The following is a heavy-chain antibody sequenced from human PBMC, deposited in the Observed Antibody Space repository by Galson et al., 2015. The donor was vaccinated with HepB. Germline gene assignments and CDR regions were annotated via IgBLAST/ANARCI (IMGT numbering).Heavy chain of an antibody. V-gene: IGHV4-4*07. CDR3: ARDFAAAANSGWFDP. D-gene: IGHD6-13*01. CDR1: GGSISSYY. Sequence: SETLSLTCTVSGGSISSYYWSWIRQPAGKGLEWIGRIYTSGSTNYNPSLKSRVTMSVDTSKNQFSLKLSSVTAAGTAVYYCARDFAAAANSGWFDPWGQGTLVTVSS. CDR2: IYTSGST. J-gene: IGHJ5*02.